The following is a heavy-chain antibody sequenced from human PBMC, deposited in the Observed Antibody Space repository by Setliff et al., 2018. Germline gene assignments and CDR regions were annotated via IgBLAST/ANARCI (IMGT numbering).Heavy chain of an antibody. Sequence: ASVKVSCKASGGTFSSYAISWVRQAPGQGLEWMGGIIPIFGTANYAQKFQGRVSITTDTSASTAYMELSSLRSEDTAVYYCARGRSTYFIDVWGKGTTVTVSS. CDR1: GGTFSSYA. J-gene: IGHJ6*03. V-gene: IGHV1-69*05. CDR3: ARGRSTYFIDV. CDR2: IIPIFGTA.